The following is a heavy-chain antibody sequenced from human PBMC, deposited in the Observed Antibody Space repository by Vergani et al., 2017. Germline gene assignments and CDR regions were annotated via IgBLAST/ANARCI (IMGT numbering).Heavy chain of an antibody. J-gene: IGHJ6*03. CDR3: ARDKSKRAPAVMGTYYYYMDV. CDR2: IQFDGSNQ. D-gene: IGHD3-16*01. CDR1: GFTLSNYD. V-gene: IGHV3-30*02. Sequence: QVQLVESGGGVVQRGGSLRLSCATSGFTLSNYDMQWIRQGPGKGLEFVAFIQFDGSNQYYADAVKGRFTLSRDNSKNTLYLEMESLRVEDTAVYFCARDKSKRAPAVMGTYYYYMDVWGKGTKVTVSS.